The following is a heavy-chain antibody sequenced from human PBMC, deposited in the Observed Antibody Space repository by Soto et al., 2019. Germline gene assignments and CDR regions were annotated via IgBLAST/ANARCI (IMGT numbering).Heavy chain of an antibody. V-gene: IGHV1-3*01. CDR3: ARLDWHDGWFDP. D-gene: IGHD1-1*01. J-gene: IGHJ5*02. CDR1: GYTFTSYA. Sequence: QVQLVQSGAEVKKPGASVKVSCKASGYTFTSYAMHWVRQAPGQRLEWMGWINAGNGNTKYSQKFQGRVTITRDTSASTAFMELSSLRSEDPAVYYCARLDWHDGWFDPWGQGTLVTVSS. CDR2: INAGNGNT.